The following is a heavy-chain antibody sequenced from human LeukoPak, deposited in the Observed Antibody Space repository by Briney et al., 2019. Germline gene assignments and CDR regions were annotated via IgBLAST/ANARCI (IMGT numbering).Heavy chain of an antibody. CDR2: INHSGST. CDR1: GGSISSYY. D-gene: IGHD6-13*01. CDR3: ARLRIAAAGWPNYYYYYYMDV. Sequence: SETLSLTCTVSGGSISSYYWSWIRQPPGKGLEWIGEINHSGSTNYNPSLKSRVTISVDTSKNQFSLKLSSVTAADTAVYYCARLRIAAAGWPNYYYYYYMDVWGKGTTVTISS. V-gene: IGHV4-34*01. J-gene: IGHJ6*03.